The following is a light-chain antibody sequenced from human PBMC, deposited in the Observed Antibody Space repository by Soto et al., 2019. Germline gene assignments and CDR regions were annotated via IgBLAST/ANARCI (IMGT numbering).Light chain of an antibody. CDR3: QQYNTYSKT. V-gene: IGKV1-5*01. CDR1: QSISNW. CDR2: DAS. Sequence: DIQMTQSPSTLSASVGDRLTITCRASQSISNWLAWYQQRPGKAPKLLIFDASNLESGVPSRFSGSGSGTEFNLTISRLQPDDFATYYCQQYNTYSKTVGQGTKVEIK. J-gene: IGKJ1*01.